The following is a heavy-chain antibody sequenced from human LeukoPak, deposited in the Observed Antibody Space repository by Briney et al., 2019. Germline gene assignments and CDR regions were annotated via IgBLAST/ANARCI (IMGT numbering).Heavy chain of an antibody. Sequence: SETLSLTCTVSGGSISSYYWSWIRQPPGKGLEWIGYIYYSRSTNYNPSLKSRVTISVDTSKNQFSPKLSSVTAADTAVYYCARTVIVVVPYYYYYMDVWGKGTTVTVSS. CDR2: IYYSRST. CDR3: ARTVIVVVPYYYYYMDV. D-gene: IGHD2-2*01. CDR1: GGSISSYY. J-gene: IGHJ6*03. V-gene: IGHV4-59*01.